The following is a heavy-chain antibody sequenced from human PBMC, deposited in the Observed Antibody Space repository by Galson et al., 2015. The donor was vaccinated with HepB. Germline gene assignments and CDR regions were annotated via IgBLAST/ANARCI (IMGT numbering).Heavy chain of an antibody. J-gene: IGHJ4*02. CDR3: AREPMLPMGFDY. CDR2: IFMSGSS. Sequence: ETLSLTCTVSGGSINSEYWSWIWQAAGKGPEYIGRIFMSGSSNYNPSLKSRATMSIDTSRSQISLKMKSVTAADTAMYYCAREPMLPMGFDYWGQGILVTVSS. V-gene: IGHV4-4*07. D-gene: IGHD3-10*02. CDR1: GGSINSEY.